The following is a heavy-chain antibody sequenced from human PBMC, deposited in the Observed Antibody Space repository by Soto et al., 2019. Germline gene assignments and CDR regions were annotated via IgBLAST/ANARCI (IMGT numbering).Heavy chain of an antibody. CDR1: GGSVSNKTYY. CDR3: ARTTAVPNTLRSRYFFDY. V-gene: IGHV4-61*01. CDR2: VYYSGTT. D-gene: IGHD4-17*01. J-gene: IGHJ4*02. Sequence: SETLSLTCSVSGGSVSNKTYYWSWIRPPPGKRLEWIGYVYYSGTTNYNPSLKSRVTISVDLSKYQFSLRLSSVTTADTALYYCARTTAVPNTLRSRYFFDYWGQGTLVTVSS.